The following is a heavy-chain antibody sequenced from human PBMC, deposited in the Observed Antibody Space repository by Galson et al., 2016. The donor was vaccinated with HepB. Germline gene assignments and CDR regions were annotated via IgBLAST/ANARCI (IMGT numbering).Heavy chain of an antibody. D-gene: IGHD1-26*01. Sequence: SLRLSCAASGFTFSSFSMNWVRQAPGKGLVWVSYISSSSGFLYYADSVKGRLTISRDNAKNSLYLQMNSLKDEDTAVYYCARDLHSGAYTFDYWSQGTMVTVSS. V-gene: IGHV3-48*02. CDR1: GFTFSSFS. CDR3: ARDLHSGAYTFDY. J-gene: IGHJ4*02. CDR2: ISSSSGFL.